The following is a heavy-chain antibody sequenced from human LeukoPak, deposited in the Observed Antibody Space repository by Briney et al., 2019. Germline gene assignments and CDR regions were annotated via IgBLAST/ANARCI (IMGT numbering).Heavy chain of an antibody. CDR2: IYCSGST. CDR3: ARVYGYCSGGSRFRIWFDP. V-gene: IGHV4-39*07. Sequence: SETLSLTCTVSGGSISSSSYYWGWIRQPPGKGLEWIGSIYCSGSTYYNPSLKSRVTISVDTSKNQFSLKLSSVTAADTAVYYCARVYGYCSGGSRFRIWFDPWGQGTLVTVSS. CDR1: GGSISSSSYY. D-gene: IGHD2-15*01. J-gene: IGHJ5*02.